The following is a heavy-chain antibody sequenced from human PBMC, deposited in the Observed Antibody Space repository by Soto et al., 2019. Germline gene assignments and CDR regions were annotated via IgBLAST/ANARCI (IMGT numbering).Heavy chain of an antibody. CDR2: IKNDASRT. D-gene: IGHD3-10*01. J-gene: IGHJ5*02. Sequence: EVHLVQSGGGLDQPGGSLRLSCAASGFTISDYWMHWVRQAPGKGLEWVSHIKNDASRTTYADSVKGRFSISRDNAKNTVYLQMNSLRADDTAIYYCARGSGGFDIWGQGTLVTVSS. CDR1: GFTISDYW. V-gene: IGHV3-74*03. CDR3: ARGSGGFDI.